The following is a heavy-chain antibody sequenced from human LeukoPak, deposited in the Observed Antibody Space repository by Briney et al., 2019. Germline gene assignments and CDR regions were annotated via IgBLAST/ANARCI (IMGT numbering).Heavy chain of an antibody. CDR2: ISWNSGSL. D-gene: IGHD2-15*01. V-gene: IGHV3-9*03. Sequence: GGSLRLSCAASGFTFDDYAMHWVRQAPGKGLEWVSGISWNSGSLGYADSVKGRFTTSRDNAKNSLYLQMNSLRAEDMALYYCAKDSSPGYCSGSTCYYGYYFDYWGQGTLVTVAS. CDR1: GFTFDDYA. CDR3: AKDSSPGYCSGSTCYYGYYFDY. J-gene: IGHJ4*02.